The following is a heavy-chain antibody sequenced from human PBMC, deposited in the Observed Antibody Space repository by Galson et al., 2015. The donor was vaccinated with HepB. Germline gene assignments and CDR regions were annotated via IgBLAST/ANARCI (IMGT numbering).Heavy chain of an antibody. J-gene: IGHJ4*02. CDR2: INSDGSSR. V-gene: IGHV3-74*01. D-gene: IGHD1-26*01. Sequence: SLRLSCAASGITFSGYWMHWVRQAPGKGLVWVARINSDGSSRYYADSVRGRFTISRDNARNTLFLQIDSLRAEDTALFYCARHSGTYLHYWGQGTLVTVSS. CDR1: GITFSGYW. CDR3: ARHSGTYLHY.